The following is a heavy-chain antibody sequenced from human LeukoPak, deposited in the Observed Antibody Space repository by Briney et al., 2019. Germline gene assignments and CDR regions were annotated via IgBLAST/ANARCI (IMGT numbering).Heavy chain of an antibody. V-gene: IGHV4-61*02. Sequence: QPSETLSLXCTVSGGSISSGPYYWSWIRQPAGKGLEWIGRIYTSGITNYNPSLKSRVTISVDTSKNQSSLNLSSVTAADTAVYYCARATYYDLLEDNANWFDPWGQGTLVTVSS. J-gene: IGHJ5*02. CDR3: ARATYYDLLEDNANWFDP. CDR2: IYTSGIT. D-gene: IGHD3-3*01. CDR1: GGSISSGPYY.